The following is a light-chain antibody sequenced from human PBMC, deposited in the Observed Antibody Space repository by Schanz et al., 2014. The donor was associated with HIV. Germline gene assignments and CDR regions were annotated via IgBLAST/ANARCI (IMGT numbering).Light chain of an antibody. Sequence: QSALTQPASVSGSPGQSITISCTGTSSDVGDYNFVSWYQQHPGKAPKLMIYDVSNRPSGVSNRFSGSKSGNTASLTVSGLQAEDEADYYCSSFTTRTTILFGGGTKLTVL. CDR2: DVS. CDR3: SSFTTRTTIL. J-gene: IGLJ2*01. CDR1: SSDVGDYNF. V-gene: IGLV2-14*03.